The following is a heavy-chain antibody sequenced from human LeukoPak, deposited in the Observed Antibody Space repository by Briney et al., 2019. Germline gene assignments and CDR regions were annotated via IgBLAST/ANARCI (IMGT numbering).Heavy chain of an antibody. Sequence: GGSLRLSCAASGFTFSSYWMHWVRQAPGKGLVWVSRINSDGSSTSYADSVKGRFTITRDNAKNTLYLQMNSLRAEDTAVYYCARVHDYGDYGGAFDMWGQGTMVTVTS. CDR1: GFTFSSYW. V-gene: IGHV3-74*01. CDR3: ARVHDYGDYGGAFDM. CDR2: INSDGSST. J-gene: IGHJ3*02. D-gene: IGHD4-17*01.